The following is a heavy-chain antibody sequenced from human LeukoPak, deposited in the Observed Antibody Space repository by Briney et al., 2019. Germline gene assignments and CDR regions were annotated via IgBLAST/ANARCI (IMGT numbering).Heavy chain of an antibody. CDR3: ARDHGGKVDRYFDV. D-gene: IGHD4-23*01. CDR2: NSGYKGNT. J-gene: IGHJ2*01. CDR1: GYPFGSYG. V-gene: IGHV1-18*01. Sequence: ASVKVSCKASGYPFGSYGIRWVRQAPGQGLEWMGWNSGYKGNTKYAQTFQGRVTMTTDTSTSTAYMELRSLRSDDTAVYYCARDHGGKVDRYFDVWGRGTLVTVSS.